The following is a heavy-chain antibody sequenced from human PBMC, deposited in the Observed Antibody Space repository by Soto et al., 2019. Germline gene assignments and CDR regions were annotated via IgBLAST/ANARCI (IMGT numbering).Heavy chain of an antibody. D-gene: IGHD3-9*01. Sequence: QVQLVQSGAEVKKPGSSVKVSCKASGGTFSSYTISWVRQAPGQGLEWMGRIIPILGIANYAQKFQGRVTITADKSTSTAYMELSSLRSEDTAVYYCARDILTGYYLGDPVNWGQGTLVTVSS. J-gene: IGHJ4*02. CDR2: IIPILGIA. CDR1: GGTFSSYT. V-gene: IGHV1-69*08. CDR3: ARDILTGYYLGDPVN.